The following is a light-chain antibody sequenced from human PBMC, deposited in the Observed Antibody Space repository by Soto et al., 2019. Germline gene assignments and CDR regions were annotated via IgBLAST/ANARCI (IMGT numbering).Light chain of an antibody. V-gene: IGLV2-14*01. CDR1: NTDVGGYNY. CDR2: EVT. J-gene: IGLJ2*01. CDR3: TSYRSDSTLV. Sequence: QSALTQPASVSGSPGQSITISCTGTNTDVGGYNYVSWYQQHPGKAPKLIISEVTDRPSGVSNRFSGSKSGKTASLTISGLQAEGEADYYCTSYRSDSTLVFGGGTKLTVL.